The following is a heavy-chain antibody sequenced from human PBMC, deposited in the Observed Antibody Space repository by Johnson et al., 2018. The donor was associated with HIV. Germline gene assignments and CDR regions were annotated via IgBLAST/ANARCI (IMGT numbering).Heavy chain of an antibody. Sequence: VQLVESGGGLVKPGGSLRVSCAASGFTFSNAWMNWVRQAPGKGLEWVGRIRSKTDGGTTEYAAPVKGRFTISRDDSKNTLYLQMNSLKTEDTAVYYCSTDVTDTVTTYYNAFDVGGQGTMVTVSS. J-gene: IGHJ3*01. CDR1: GFTFSNAW. CDR2: IRSKTDGGTT. D-gene: IGHD4-11*01. V-gene: IGHV3-15*01. CDR3: STDVTDTVTTYYNAFDV.